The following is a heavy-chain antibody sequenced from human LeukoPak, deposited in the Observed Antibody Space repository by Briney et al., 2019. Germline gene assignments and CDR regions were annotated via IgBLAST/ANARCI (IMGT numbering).Heavy chain of an antibody. D-gene: IGHD3-3*01. Sequence: PGGSLRLSCAASGFTFSSYSMNWVRQAPGKGLEWVSYISSSSSTIYYADSVKGRFTISRDNAKNSLYLQMNSLRAEDTAVYYCARDFRAYYDFWSGYPWGQGTLVTVSS. CDR2: ISSSSSTI. CDR3: ARDFRAYYDFWSGYP. CDR1: GFTFSSYS. V-gene: IGHV3-48*01. J-gene: IGHJ4*02.